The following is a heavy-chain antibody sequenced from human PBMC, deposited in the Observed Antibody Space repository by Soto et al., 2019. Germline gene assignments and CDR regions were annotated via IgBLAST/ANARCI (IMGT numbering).Heavy chain of an antibody. J-gene: IGHJ5*02. CDR1: GGSISSGGYY. D-gene: IGHD6-13*01. V-gene: IGHV4-31*03. CDR3: ARSGQQLLGPEHLNWFDP. Sequence: SETLSLTCTVSGGSISSGGYYWSWIRQHPGKGLEWIGYIYYSGSTYYNPSLKSRVTISVDTSKNQFSLKLSSVTAADTAVYYCARSGQQLLGPEHLNWFDPWGQGTLVTVSS. CDR2: IYYSGST.